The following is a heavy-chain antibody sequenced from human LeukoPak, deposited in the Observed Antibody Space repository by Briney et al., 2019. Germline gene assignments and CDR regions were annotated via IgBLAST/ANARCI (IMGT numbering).Heavy chain of an antibody. D-gene: IGHD3-22*01. Sequence: PGGSLRLSCAASGFTFRVYAMSWVRQPPGKGLEWVSLISGSGGTTYYSDSVKGRSTISRDNYKNTLYMQMNSMRAEDTAVYYCAKDAVGRNYYYDSSGYFSLLPYYDGFDIWGQGTMVTVSS. V-gene: IGHV3-23*01. CDR1: GFTFRVYA. J-gene: IGHJ3*02. CDR2: ISGSGGTT. CDR3: AKDAVGRNYYYDSSGYFSLLPYYDGFDI.